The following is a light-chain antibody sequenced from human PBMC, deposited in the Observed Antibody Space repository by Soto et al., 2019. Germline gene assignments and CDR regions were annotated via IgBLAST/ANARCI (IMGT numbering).Light chain of an antibody. CDR2: DVS. J-gene: IGKJ1*01. CDR3: QQYNDYSAT. Sequence: DIEMVQSPSALSASVGDTVTITCRASQKSSPWLAWYQQKPGQAPKLLMYDVSSLKRGVPSRFSGSGSGTKFTLTISSLQPDDFATYYCQQYNDYSATFGQGTKVDIK. V-gene: IGKV1-5*01. CDR1: QKSSPW.